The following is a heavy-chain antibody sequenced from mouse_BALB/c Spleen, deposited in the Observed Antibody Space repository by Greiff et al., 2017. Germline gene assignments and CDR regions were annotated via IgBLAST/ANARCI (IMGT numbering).Heavy chain of an antibody. CDR3: NRVYYGNYWFAY. Sequence: VQLQQSGAELVRSGASVKLSCTASGFNIKDYYMHWVKQRPEQGLEWIGWIDPENGDTEYAPKFQGKATMTADTSSNTAYLQLSSLTSEDTAVYYCNRVYYGNYWFAYWGQGTLVTVSA. CDR1: GFNIKDYY. V-gene: IGHV14-4*02. J-gene: IGHJ3*01. D-gene: IGHD2-1*01. CDR2: IDPENGDT.